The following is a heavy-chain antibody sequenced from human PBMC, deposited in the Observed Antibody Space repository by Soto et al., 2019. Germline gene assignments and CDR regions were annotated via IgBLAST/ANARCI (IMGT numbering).Heavy chain of an antibody. J-gene: IGHJ4*02. CDR2: IYYSGDT. Sequence: PSETLSLTCTVSGGSISTYYWSWIRQPPGKGLEWIGYIYYSGDTNYNPSLKSRVTISVDTSKNQFSLKLSSVTAADTAVYYCARRGSGWTDYFDDWGQGTLVTVSS. CDR1: GGSISTYY. D-gene: IGHD6-19*01. CDR3: ARRGSGWTDYFDD. V-gene: IGHV4-59*08.